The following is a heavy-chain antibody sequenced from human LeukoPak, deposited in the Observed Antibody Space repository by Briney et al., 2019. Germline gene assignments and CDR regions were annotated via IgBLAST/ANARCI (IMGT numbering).Heavy chain of an antibody. V-gene: IGHV4-4*02. Sequence: PSETLSLTCAVSGGSISNTNWWSWVRQPPGKGLEWIAEIYHSGATNYNPSLKSRVTISLDKSTNQFSLQLNFVTPEDTAVYYCAREAPDENYESSVPDAFDVWGQGTMVTVSS. J-gene: IGHJ3*01. CDR3: AREAPDENYESSVPDAFDV. D-gene: IGHD3-22*01. CDR1: GGSISNTNW. CDR2: IYHSGAT.